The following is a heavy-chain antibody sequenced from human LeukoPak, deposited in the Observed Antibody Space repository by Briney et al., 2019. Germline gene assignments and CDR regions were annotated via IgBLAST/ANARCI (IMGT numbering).Heavy chain of an antibody. V-gene: IGHV3-66*02. D-gene: IGHD5-18*01. CDR1: GFTVSSNY. CDR2: IYSGGNT. CDR3: AGLAMALYYYYYGMDV. Sequence: GGSLRLSCAASGFTVSSNYMSWVRQAPGKGLEWVSIIYSGGNTYYADSVKGRFTISRDNSKNTLYLQMNSLRAEDTAVYYCAGLAMALYYYYYGMDVWGQGTTVTVSS. J-gene: IGHJ6*02.